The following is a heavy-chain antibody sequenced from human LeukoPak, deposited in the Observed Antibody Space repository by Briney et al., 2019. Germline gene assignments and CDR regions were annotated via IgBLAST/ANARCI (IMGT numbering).Heavy chain of an antibody. J-gene: IGHJ4*02. V-gene: IGHV3-23*01. D-gene: IGHD3-22*01. CDR2: ISGSGGDT. Sequence: GGSLRLSCAASGFTFSSYAMSWVRQAPGKGLEWVSGISGSGGDTYYVDSVKGRFTIPRDNSKNTLYLQMSSLRADDSAVYYCTKGVGFTMIGHWGQGTLVTVSS. CDR1: GFTFSSYA. CDR3: TKGVGFTMIGH.